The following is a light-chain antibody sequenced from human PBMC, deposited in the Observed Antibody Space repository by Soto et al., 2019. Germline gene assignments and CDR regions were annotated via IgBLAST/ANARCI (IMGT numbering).Light chain of an antibody. CDR1: SSDVGGYNY. CDR2: EVS. V-gene: IGLV2-8*01. J-gene: IGLJ2*01. Sequence: QSVPTQPPSASGSPGQSATISCTGTSSDVGGYNYVSWYQQYPGKAPKLMIYEVSKRPSGVPGRFSGSKSGNTASLTVSGLQDEDEADYYCSSSAGSSTWVFGGGTKVTVL. CDR3: SSSAGSSTWV.